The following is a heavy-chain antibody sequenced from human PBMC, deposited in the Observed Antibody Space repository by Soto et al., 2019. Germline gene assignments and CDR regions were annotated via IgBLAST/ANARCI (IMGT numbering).Heavy chain of an antibody. D-gene: IGHD5-18*01. V-gene: IGHV4-4*07. CDR3: ARDVQGAAMDQYYYYGMDV. CDR1: GGSISSYY. J-gene: IGHJ6*02. Sequence: QVQLQESGPGLVKPSETLSLTCTVSGGSISSYYWSWIRQPAGKGLEWIGRIYTSGSTTYNPALKSRVTMSVNTSKNQFSLKLSSVTAADTAGYYCARDVQGAAMDQYYYYGMDVWGQGTTVTVSS. CDR2: IYTSGST.